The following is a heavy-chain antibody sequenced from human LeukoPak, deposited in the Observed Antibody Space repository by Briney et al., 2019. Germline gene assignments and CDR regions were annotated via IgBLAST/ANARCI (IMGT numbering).Heavy chain of an antibody. CDR3: ASPCSGWLNDY. D-gene: IGHD6-19*01. Sequence: SETLSLTCTVSGGSISSSSYYWGWIRQPPGKGLEWIGSIYYSGSTYYNPSLKSRVTISVDTSKNQFSLKLSSVTAADTAVYYCASPCSGWLNDYWGQGTLVTVSS. J-gene: IGHJ4*02. CDR1: GGSISSSSYY. V-gene: IGHV4-39*01. CDR2: IYYSGST.